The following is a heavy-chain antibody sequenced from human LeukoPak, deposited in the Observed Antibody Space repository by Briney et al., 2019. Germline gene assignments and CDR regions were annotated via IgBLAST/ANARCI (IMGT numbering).Heavy chain of an antibody. D-gene: IGHD3-9*01. CDR2: ISGSGGST. Sequence: PGGSLRLSXAASGFTFSSYAMSWVRQAPGKGLEWVSAISGSGGSTYYADSVKGRFTISRDNSKNTLYLQMNSLRAEDTAVYYCAKDGGYFDWLDAFDIWGQGTMVTVSS. CDR1: GFTFSSYA. V-gene: IGHV3-23*01. J-gene: IGHJ3*02. CDR3: AKDGGYFDWLDAFDI.